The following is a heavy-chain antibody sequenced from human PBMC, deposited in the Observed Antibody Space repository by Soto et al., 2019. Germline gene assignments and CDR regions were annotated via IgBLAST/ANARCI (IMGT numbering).Heavy chain of an antibody. CDR1: EFTFLGFT. V-gene: IGHV3-21*01. D-gene: IGHD6-13*01. CDR2: ISSNSAYI. Sequence: PWGSQRLSCAASEFTFLGFTMNGVSQAPGKGLEWVSTISSNSAYIYYTDALRGRFTISRDNAKNSLHLQMNSLRAEDTAVYYCTRDASRDSSARGWFDPWGPGTLVTVSS. CDR3: TRDASRDSSARGWFDP. J-gene: IGHJ5*02.